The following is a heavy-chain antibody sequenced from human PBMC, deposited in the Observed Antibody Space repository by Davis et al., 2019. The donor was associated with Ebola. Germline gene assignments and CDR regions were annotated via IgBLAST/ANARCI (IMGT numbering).Heavy chain of an antibody. CDR1: GYTFTSYA. D-gene: IGHD6-13*01. CDR3: AKFLAAAGTGYGMDV. Sequence: SVKVSCKASGYTFTSYAISWVRQAPGQGLEWMGGIIPIFGTANYAQKFQGRVTITADESTSTAYMELSSLRSEDTAVYYCAKFLAAAGTGYGMDVWGQGTTVTVSS. V-gene: IGHV1-69*13. J-gene: IGHJ6*02. CDR2: IIPIFGTA.